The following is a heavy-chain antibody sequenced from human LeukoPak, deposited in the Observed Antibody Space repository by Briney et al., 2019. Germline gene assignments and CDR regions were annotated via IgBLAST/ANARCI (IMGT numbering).Heavy chain of an antibody. CDR1: GFTFGDYA. CDR3: TRDGAAAGTFYYYYYMDV. V-gene: IGHV3-49*04. Sequence: GGSLRLSCTASGFTFGDYAMSWVRQAPGKGLEWVGFIRSKVYGGTTEYAASVKGRFTISRDDSKSIAYLQMNSLKTEDTAVYYCTRDGAAAGTFYYYYYMDVWGKGTTVTVSS. CDR2: IRSKVYGGTT. D-gene: IGHD6-13*01. J-gene: IGHJ6*03.